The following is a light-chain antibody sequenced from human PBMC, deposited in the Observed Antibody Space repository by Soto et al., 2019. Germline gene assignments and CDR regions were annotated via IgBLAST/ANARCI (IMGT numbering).Light chain of an antibody. CDR1: SSNIGSNT. Sequence: QSVLTQPPSASGTPGQRVTISCSGSSSNIGSNTVNWYQPLPGTAPKLLISSNNQRPSGVPDGFSGSKSGTSASLAISGIQSEDEADYYCAAWDDSLNSVVFGGGTKLTVL. V-gene: IGLV1-44*01. CDR2: SNN. J-gene: IGLJ2*01. CDR3: AAWDDSLNSVV.